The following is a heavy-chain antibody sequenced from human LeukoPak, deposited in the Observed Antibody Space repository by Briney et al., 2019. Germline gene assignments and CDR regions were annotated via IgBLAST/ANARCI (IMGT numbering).Heavy chain of an antibody. CDR2: ISNYKGNT. J-gene: IGHJ4*02. D-gene: IGHD2-2*01. CDR1: GYTFSSNG. V-gene: IGHV1-18*04. CDR3: ARDPRYIGYCSSTSCHWMDY. Sequence: ASVKVSCKASGYTFSSNGISWVRQAPGQGLEWMGWISNYKGNTNYAQKVQGRVTMTTDTSTSTAYMELRSLRSDDTALYYCARDPRYIGYCSSTSCHWMDYWGQGTLVTVSS.